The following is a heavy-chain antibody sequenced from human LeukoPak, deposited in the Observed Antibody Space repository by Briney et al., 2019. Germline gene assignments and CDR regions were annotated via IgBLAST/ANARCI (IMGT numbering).Heavy chain of an antibody. CDR1: GFTFSNYW. J-gene: IGHJ5*02. CDR2: IYADDTHT. CDR3: VRDTMLGMGNP. Sequence: GGSLRLSCAGSGFTFSNYWMHWVRQAPGKGLEWDAHIYADDTHTRYADSVKGRFTISRDDAKNMLYLQMIALRAEDTAVYYCVRDTMLGMGNPWGQGTLVAVSS. D-gene: IGHD3-10*02. V-gene: IGHV3-74*01.